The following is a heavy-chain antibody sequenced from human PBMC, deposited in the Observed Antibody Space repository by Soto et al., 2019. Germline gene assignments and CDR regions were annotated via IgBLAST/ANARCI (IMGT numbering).Heavy chain of an antibody. CDR2: ISGSGGST. D-gene: IGHD3-22*01. CDR3: AKDPTHYYDSSGPWFDP. CDR1: GFTFSSYA. J-gene: IGHJ5*02. Sequence: PGGSLRLSCAASGFTFSSYAMSWVRQAPGKGLEWVSAISGSGGSTYYADSVKGRFTISRDNSKNTLYLQMNSLRAEDTAVYYCAKDPTHYYDSSGPWFDPWGQGTLVTVSS. V-gene: IGHV3-23*01.